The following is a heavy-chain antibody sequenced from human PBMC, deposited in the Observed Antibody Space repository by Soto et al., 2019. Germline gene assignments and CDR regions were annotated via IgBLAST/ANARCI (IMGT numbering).Heavy chain of an antibody. J-gene: IGHJ4*02. Sequence: QVQLVQSGAEVKKPGASVKVSCKASGYTFTSYAMHWARQAPGQRLEWMGWINAGNGNTKYSQKFQGRVTITRDTSASTAYMELSSLRSEDTAVYYCARISLWFGELLDYWGQGTLVTVSS. D-gene: IGHD3-10*01. CDR2: INAGNGNT. V-gene: IGHV1-3*01. CDR1: GYTFTSYA. CDR3: ARISLWFGELLDY.